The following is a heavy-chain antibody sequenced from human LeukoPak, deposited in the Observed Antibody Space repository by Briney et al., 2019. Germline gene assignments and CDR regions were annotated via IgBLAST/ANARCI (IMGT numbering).Heavy chain of an antibody. CDR2: ITSGSSYL. CDR3: ARDPYSGNYGAYYYYYMDV. CDR1: GFSFSTYN. D-gene: IGHD1-26*01. V-gene: IGHV3-21*01. Sequence: PGGSLRLSCAASGFSFSTYNMNWVRQAPGQRLEWVSSITSGSSYLYYADSVKGRFTISRDNAKRSLCLQMDSLRAEDTAVYYCARDPYSGNYGAYYYYYMDVWGKGTTVTISS. J-gene: IGHJ6*03.